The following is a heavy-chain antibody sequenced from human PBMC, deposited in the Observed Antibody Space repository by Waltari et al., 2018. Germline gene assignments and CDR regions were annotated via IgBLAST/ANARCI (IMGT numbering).Heavy chain of an antibody. CDR3: ARIRVGANYYYYYGMDV. Sequence: QVQLVQSGAEVKKPGASVKVSCKASGYTFTSYGISWVRQAPGQGLEWMGWISAYNGNTNYAQKLQGRVTMTTDTSTSTAYMELRSLRSDDTAVYYCARIRVGANYYYYYGMDVWGQGTTVTVSS. J-gene: IGHJ6*02. V-gene: IGHV1-18*01. CDR2: ISAYNGNT. CDR1: GYTFTSYG. D-gene: IGHD1-26*01.